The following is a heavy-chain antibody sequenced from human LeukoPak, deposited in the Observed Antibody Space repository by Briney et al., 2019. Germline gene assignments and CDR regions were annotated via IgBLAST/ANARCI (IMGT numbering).Heavy chain of an antibody. J-gene: IGHJ4*02. CDR1: GGSISSYY. CDR2: VYYTGST. Sequence: PSETLSLTCTVSGGSISSYYWSWIRQPPGKGLEWIGYVYYTGSTNYDLSLKSRVTISIDTSKNQFSLKLSSVTAADTAVYYCATSSDTASAYWGQGTLVTVFS. V-gene: IGHV4-59*08. CDR3: ATSSDTASAY. D-gene: IGHD5-18*01.